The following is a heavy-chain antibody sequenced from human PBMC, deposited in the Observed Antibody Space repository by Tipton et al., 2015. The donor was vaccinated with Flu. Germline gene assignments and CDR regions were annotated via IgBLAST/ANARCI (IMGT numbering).Heavy chain of an antibody. D-gene: IGHD3-16*02. CDR1: GGSISSYY. J-gene: IGHJ4*02. V-gene: IGHV4-59*08. CDR3: ARHDMPYYDYVWGSYRYPPPPNYFDY. Sequence: LRLSCTVSGGSISSYYWSWIRQPPGKGLEWIGYIYYSGSTNYNPSLKSRVTISVDTSKNQFSLKLSSVTAADTAVYYCARHDMPYYDYVWGSYRYPPPPNYFDYWGQGTLVTVSS. CDR2: IYYSGST.